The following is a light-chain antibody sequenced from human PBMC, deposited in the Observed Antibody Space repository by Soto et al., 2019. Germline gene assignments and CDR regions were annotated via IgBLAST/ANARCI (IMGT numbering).Light chain of an antibody. CDR1: SSDVGGYNY. CDR3: SSYTSSSTLV. CDR2: EVS. V-gene: IGLV2-14*01. Sequence: SALTQPASVSWSPGQSITISCTGTSSDVGGYNYVSWYQQHPGKAPKLMIYEVSNRPSGVSNRFSGSKSGNTASLTISGPQAEDEADYYCSSYTSSSTLVFGTGTKVTVL. J-gene: IGLJ1*01.